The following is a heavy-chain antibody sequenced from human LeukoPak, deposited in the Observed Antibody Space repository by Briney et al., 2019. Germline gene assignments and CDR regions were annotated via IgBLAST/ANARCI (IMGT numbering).Heavy chain of an antibody. Sequence: SETLSLTCTVSGGSISYYYWSWIRQSPGKGLEWIGYIYYSGTTNYSPSLKSRVTVSVDTSKNQFSLQLRSVTAADTAVYYCAREDPQTTVPEGMDVWGQGTTVTVSS. D-gene: IGHD4-17*01. V-gene: IGHV4-59*01. CDR1: GGSISYYY. J-gene: IGHJ6*02. CDR3: AREDPQTTVPEGMDV. CDR2: IYYSGTT.